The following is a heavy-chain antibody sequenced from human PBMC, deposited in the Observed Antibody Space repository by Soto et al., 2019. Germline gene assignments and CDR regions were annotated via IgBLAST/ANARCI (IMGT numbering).Heavy chain of an antibody. CDR3: AKGLYGTPLHALDY. Sequence: GGSLRLSCAASGFTFSTYAMTWVRQAPGKGLEWVSGISGSGSSTYFADSVKGRFTISRDNSKNTLFLEMNSLRAEDTAVYYCAKGLYGTPLHALDYWGQGILVTVSS. D-gene: IGHD1-7*01. CDR2: ISGSGSST. V-gene: IGHV3-23*01. CDR1: GFTFSTYA. J-gene: IGHJ4*02.